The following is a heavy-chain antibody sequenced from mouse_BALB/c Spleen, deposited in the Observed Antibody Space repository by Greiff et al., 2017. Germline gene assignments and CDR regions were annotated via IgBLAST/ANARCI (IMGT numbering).Heavy chain of an antibody. Sequence: EVKLVESGGGLVKPGGSLKLSCAASGFTFSSYAMSWVRQSPEKRLEWVAEISSGGSYTYYPDTVTGRFTISRDNAKNTRYLELSSLRSEDTAMYYCAKTMITTGPWFAYWGQGTLVTVSA. D-gene: IGHD2-4*01. CDR3: AKTMITTGPWFAY. V-gene: IGHV5-9-4*01. CDR2: ISSGGSYT. J-gene: IGHJ3*01. CDR1: GFTFSSYA.